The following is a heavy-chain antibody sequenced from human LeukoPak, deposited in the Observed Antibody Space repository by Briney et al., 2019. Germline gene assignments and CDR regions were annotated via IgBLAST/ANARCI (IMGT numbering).Heavy chain of an antibody. CDR1: GYTFTGYY. V-gene: IGHV1-2*02. CDR3: AVDSSGYYCPDHDAVDI. J-gene: IGHJ3*02. D-gene: IGHD3-22*01. Sequence: GASVKVSCKASGYTFTGYYMHWVRQAPGQGLEWGGWINPNSGGTNYSQKFQGRVTMTRDTYISTAYMELSRLRSDDTAVYYCAVDSSGYYCPDHDAVDIWGQGTRVTVSS. CDR2: INPNSGGT.